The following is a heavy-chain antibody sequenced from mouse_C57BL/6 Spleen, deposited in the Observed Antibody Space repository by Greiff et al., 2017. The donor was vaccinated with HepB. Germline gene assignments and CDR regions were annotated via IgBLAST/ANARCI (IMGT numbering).Heavy chain of an antibody. CDR2: INPNNGGT. V-gene: IGHV1-22*01. J-gene: IGHJ2*01. CDR3: ARTGYYGSGYDY. D-gene: IGHD1-1*01. CDR1: GYTFTDYN. Sequence: EVQLQQSGPELVKPGASVKMSCKASGYTFTDYNMHWVKQSHGKSLEWIGYINPNNGGTSYNQKFKGKATLTVNKSSSTAYMELRSLTSEDSAVYYCARTGYYGSGYDYWGQGTTLTVSS.